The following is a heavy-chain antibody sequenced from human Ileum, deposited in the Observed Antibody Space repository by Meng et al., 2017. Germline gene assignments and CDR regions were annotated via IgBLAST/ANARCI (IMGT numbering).Heavy chain of an antibody. Sequence: QWQLPQWGSGLLKPSEPPSPSCAVYGGYLTDYYWSWIRQTPGKGLEWIGEINHSGSTNYNPSLKSRVTISVDTSKNQFSLKLSSVTAADTAVYYCARGLLWFGDYGYWGQGTLVTVSS. D-gene: IGHD3-10*01. CDR3: ARGLLWFGDYGY. V-gene: IGHV4-34*01. CDR1: GGYLTDYY. J-gene: IGHJ4*02. CDR2: INHSGST.